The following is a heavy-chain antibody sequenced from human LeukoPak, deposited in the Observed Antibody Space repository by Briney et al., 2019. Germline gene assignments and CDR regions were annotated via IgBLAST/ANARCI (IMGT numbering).Heavy chain of an antibody. CDR3: LRRQALRGRHRAFDP. V-gene: IGHV1-69*05. D-gene: IGHD6-25*01. CDR2: IIPMFGTA. J-gene: IGHJ5*02. Sequence: SVKVSCKASGGAFSNYAISWVRQAPGQGLEWLGGIIPMFGTARYAQKFQGRVTITTDESTTTAYMELISLRFEDTAVYYCLRRQALRGRHRAFDPWGQGTLVTVTS. CDR1: GGAFSNYA.